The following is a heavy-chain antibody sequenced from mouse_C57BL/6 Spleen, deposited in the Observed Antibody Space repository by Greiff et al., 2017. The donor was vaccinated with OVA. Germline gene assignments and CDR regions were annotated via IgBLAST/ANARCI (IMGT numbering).Heavy chain of an antibody. D-gene: IGHD2-1*01. CDR2: IYPGDGDT. CDR3: AREGYYGNRGAMDY. CDR1: GYAFSSSW. V-gene: IGHV1-82*01. Sequence: QVQLQQSGPELVKPGASVKISCKASGYAFSSSWMNWVKQRPGKGLEWIGRIYPGDGDTNYNGKFKGKATLTADKSSSTAYMQLSSLTSENSAVYFCAREGYYGNRGAMDYWGQGTSVTVSS. J-gene: IGHJ4*01.